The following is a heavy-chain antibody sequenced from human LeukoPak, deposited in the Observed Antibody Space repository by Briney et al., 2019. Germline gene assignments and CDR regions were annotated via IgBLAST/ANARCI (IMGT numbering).Heavy chain of an antibody. CDR2: ISSSSTI. CDR1: GFTFSSYS. J-gene: IGHJ4*02. D-gene: IGHD1-26*01. V-gene: IGHV3-48*01. CDR3: ARDAPSIGYFDY. Sequence: GGSLRLSCAASGFTFSSYSMNWVRQAPGKGLEWVSYISSSSTIYYADSVKGRFTISRDNAKNSLYLQMNSLRAEDTAVYYCARDAPSIGYFDYWGQGTLVTVSS.